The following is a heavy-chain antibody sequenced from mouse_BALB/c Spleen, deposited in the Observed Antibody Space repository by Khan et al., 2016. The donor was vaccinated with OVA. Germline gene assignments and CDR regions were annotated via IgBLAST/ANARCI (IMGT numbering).Heavy chain of an antibody. J-gene: IGHJ4*01. Sequence: EVQLQESGPGLVKPSQSLSLTCTVTGYSITSDYAWDWLRQLPGNKLEWMGYISYGGSTSYNPSLKSRISITRDTSKNQFFLQLNSVTTEDTATYYCARKNYYGYAMDYWGQGTSVTVSS. D-gene: IGHD1-1*01. CDR1: GYSITSDYA. V-gene: IGHV3-2*02. CDR3: ARKNYYGYAMDY. CDR2: ISYGGST.